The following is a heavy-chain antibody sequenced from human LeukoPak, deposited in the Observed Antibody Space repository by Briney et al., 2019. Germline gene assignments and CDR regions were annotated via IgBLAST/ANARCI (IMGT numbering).Heavy chain of an antibody. V-gene: IGHV1-69*04. CDR3: ATPSRTEDGDYGVC. Sequence: GASVTVSCTASGVIFINFAFNWVRQAPGQGLEWMGRIIPILDLAHYTQKFQGRLTITADKSTNTSYMELTSLTAEDTAVYYCATPSRTEDGDYGVCWGQGTLVTVSS. CDR1: GVIFINFA. J-gene: IGHJ4*02. CDR2: IIPILDLA. D-gene: IGHD4-17*01.